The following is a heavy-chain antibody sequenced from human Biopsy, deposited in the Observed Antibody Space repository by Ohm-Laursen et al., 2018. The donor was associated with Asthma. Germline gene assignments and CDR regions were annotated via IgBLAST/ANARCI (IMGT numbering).Heavy chain of an antibody. V-gene: IGHV4-39*01. D-gene: IGHD7-27*01. CDR1: GGSMSSSSYY. CDR2: ISYTGSA. Sequence: SDTLSLTCTVSGGSMSSSSYYWGWIRQPPGKGLEWMGSISYTGSAYHNPSLKSRVTISVDTSKNHFSRKLSSVTAADTAVYYCARHWDWGSFFDYWGQGTPATVSS. J-gene: IGHJ4*02. CDR3: ARHWDWGSFFDY.